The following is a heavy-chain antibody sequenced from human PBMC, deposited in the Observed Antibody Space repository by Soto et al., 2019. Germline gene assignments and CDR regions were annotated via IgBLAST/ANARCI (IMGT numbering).Heavy chain of an antibody. CDR2: IYYRGST. D-gene: IGHD6-13*01. CDR1: GGSISGYY. CDR3: ARQQLLPFYYALDV. V-gene: IGHV4-59*01. Sequence: PSETLSLTCNVSGGSISGYYWSWIRQPPGKGLEYIGYIYYRGSTNYNPSFESRVTMSVDTSRNQFSLKVNSVTAADTAVYYCARQQLLPFYYALDVWGHGTTVTVSS. J-gene: IGHJ6*02.